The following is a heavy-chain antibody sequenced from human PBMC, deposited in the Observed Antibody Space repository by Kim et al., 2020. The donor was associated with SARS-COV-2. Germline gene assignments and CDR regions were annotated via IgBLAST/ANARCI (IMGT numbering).Heavy chain of an antibody. V-gene: IGHV4-39*01. CDR2: IYYSGST. D-gene: IGHD1-7*01. Sequence: SETLSLTCTVSGGSISSSSYYWGWIRQPPGKGLEWIGSIYYSGSTYYNPSLKSRVTISVDTSKNQFSLKLSSVTAADTAVYYCARPITGTGGAVDYWGQGTLVTVSS. CDR1: GGSISSSSYY. CDR3: ARPITGTGGAVDY. J-gene: IGHJ4*02.